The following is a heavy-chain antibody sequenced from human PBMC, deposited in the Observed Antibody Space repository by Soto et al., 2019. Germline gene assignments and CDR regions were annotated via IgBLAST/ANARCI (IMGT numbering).Heavy chain of an antibody. CDR1: GFTFSSYS. J-gene: IGHJ6*03. CDR3: ARDVTIAVAGTILDYYYYMDV. Sequence: GGSLRLSCAASGFTFSSYSMNWVRQAPGKGLEWVSSISSSSSYIYYADSVKGRFTISRDNAKNSLYLQMNSLRAEDTVVYYCARDVTIAVAGTILDYYYYMDVWGKGTTVTVSS. D-gene: IGHD6-19*01. V-gene: IGHV3-21*01. CDR2: ISSSSSYI.